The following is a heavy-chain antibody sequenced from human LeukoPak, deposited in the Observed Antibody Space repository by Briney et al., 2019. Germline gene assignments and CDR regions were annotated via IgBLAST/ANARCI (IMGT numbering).Heavy chain of an antibody. V-gene: IGHV3-48*01. J-gene: IGHJ4*02. CDR1: GFTFSRDS. Sequence: PGGSLRLSCAASGFTFSRDSMNWVRQAPGKGLEWVSYINGGGSPIYYADSMRGRFTISRDNAKNSLYLQMNSLRAEDTAVYYCVRDNPRCCGVVPANIDDYWGQGTLVTVSS. CDR3: VRDNPRCCGVVPANIDDY. CDR2: INGGGSPI. D-gene: IGHD2-15*01.